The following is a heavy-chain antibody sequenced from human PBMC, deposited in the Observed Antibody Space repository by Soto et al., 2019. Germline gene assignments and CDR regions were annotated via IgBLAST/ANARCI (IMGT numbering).Heavy chain of an antibody. D-gene: IGHD3-22*01. Sequence: ASVKVSCKASGYTFTSYGINWVRQAPGRGLEWMGWINPGNGNTKYSQQFQGRVIIDRDTSASTAYMELGSLRSEDTAVYYCARGGYFDSSNYLAYWGLGTLVTVSS. CDR3: ARGGYFDSSNYLAY. J-gene: IGHJ4*02. CDR2: INPGNGNT. CDR1: GYTFTSYG. V-gene: IGHV1-3*01.